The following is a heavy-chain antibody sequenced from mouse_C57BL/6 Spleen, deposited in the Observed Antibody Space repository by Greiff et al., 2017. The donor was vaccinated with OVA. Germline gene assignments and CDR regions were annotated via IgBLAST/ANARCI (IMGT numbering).Heavy chain of an antibody. J-gene: IGHJ3*01. D-gene: IGHD2-5*01. Sequence: QVQLQQSGAELVRPGASVTLSCKASGYTFTDYEMHWVKQTPVHGLEWIGAIDPETGGTAYNQKFTGKAILTADKSSSTAYMELRSLTSEDSAVYYCTRAYYSNSFAYWGQGTLVTVSA. CDR1: GYTFTDYE. CDR3: TRAYYSNSFAY. V-gene: IGHV1-15*01. CDR2: IDPETGGT.